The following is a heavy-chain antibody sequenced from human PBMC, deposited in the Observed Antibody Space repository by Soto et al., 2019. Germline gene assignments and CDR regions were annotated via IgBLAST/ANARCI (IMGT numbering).Heavy chain of an antibody. Sequence: QVQLVQSGAEVKKPGSSVKVSCKASGGTFSSYAISWVRQAPGQGLEWMGGIIPIFGTANYAQKFQGRVTITADKSTSTDYMELSSLRSEDTAVYYCAREFTIFGVVTGYYYYGMDVWGQGTTVTVSS. CDR2: IIPIFGTA. J-gene: IGHJ6*02. V-gene: IGHV1-69*06. CDR1: GGTFSSYA. D-gene: IGHD3-3*01. CDR3: AREFTIFGVVTGYYYYGMDV.